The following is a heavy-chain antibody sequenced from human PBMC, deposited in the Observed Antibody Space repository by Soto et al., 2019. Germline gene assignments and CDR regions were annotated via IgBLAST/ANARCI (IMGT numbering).Heavy chain of an antibody. CDR1: GGSISSYY. CDR3: ARLGYCSGGSCYPEYNWLDP. D-gene: IGHD2-15*01. J-gene: IGHJ5*02. V-gene: IGHV4-59*01. CDR2: MYYSGST. Sequence: SLTCTVSGGSISSYYWTWIRQLPGKGLEWIGYMYYSGSTNYNPSLKSRVTISVDTSKNQFSLKLSSVTAADTAVYYCARLGYCSGGSCYPEYNWLDPWGQGTLVTVSS.